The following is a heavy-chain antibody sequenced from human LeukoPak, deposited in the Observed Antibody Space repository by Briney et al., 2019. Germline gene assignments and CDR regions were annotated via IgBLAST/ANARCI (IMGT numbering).Heavy chain of an antibody. J-gene: IGHJ6*03. V-gene: IGHV1-46*01. Sequence: ASMKVSCKASGYTFTSYYMHWVRQAPGQGLEWMGIINPSGGSTSYAQMFQGRVTMTRDTSTSTVYMELSSLRSEDTAVYYCARSGDCSSTSCYHYYMDVWGKGTTVTVSS. CDR2: INPSGGST. D-gene: IGHD2-2*01. CDR3: ARSGDCSSTSCYHYYMDV. CDR1: GYTFTSYY.